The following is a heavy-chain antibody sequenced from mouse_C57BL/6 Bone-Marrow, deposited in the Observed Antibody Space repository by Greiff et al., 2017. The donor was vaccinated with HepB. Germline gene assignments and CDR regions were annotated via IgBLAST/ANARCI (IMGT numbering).Heavy chain of an antibody. CDR3: AHIYYDYYYYAMDY. V-gene: IGHV1-81*01. CDR2: IYPRSGNT. D-gene: IGHD2-4*01. CDR1: GYTFTSYG. J-gene: IGHJ4*01. Sequence: QVQLQQSGAELARPGASVKLSCKASGYTFTSYGISWVQQRTGQGLEWIGDIYPRSGNTYYNEKFKGKATLTADKSSCTAYMELRSMTPEDSAVYCCAHIYYDYYYYAMDYWGQGTSVTVSS.